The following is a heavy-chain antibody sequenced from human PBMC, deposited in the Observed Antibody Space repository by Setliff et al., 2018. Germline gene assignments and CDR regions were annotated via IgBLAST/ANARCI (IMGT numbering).Heavy chain of an antibody. V-gene: IGHV3-23*01. CDR2: ISGSGGNT. J-gene: IGHJ4*02. Sequence: GSLRLSCATSGFTFNSHAMTWIRQAPGKGLEWVSTISGSGGNTYYADSVQGRFTSSRDSSKNTVTLQRNSRRGEDTALFYGVKTGIGYDYFDHWGQGTLVTVSS. CDR3: VKTGIGYDYFDH. CDR1: GFTFNSHA. D-gene: IGHD5-12*01.